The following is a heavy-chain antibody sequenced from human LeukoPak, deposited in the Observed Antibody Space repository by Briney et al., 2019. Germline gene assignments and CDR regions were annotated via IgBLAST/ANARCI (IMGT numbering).Heavy chain of an antibody. J-gene: IGHJ4*02. D-gene: IGHD6-13*01. Sequence: ASVKVSCKASGYTFTSYDINWVRQATGQELEWMGWMNPNSGNTGYAQKFQGRVTMTRNTSISTAYMELSSLRSEDTAVYYCARGPLKQQLARLGSRYWGQGTLVTVSS. CDR1: GYTFTSYD. CDR3: ARGPLKQQLARLGSRY. CDR2: MNPNSGNT. V-gene: IGHV1-8*01.